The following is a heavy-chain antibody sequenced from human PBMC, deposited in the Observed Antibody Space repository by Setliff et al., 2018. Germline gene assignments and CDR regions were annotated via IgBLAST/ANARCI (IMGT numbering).Heavy chain of an antibody. CDR1: GGSISSSNW. J-gene: IGHJ3*02. CDR2: IYHSGST. D-gene: IGHD3-22*01. CDR3: ARASGTFYYDSSQNFDM. V-gene: IGHV4-4*02. Sequence: PSETLSLTCAVSGGSISSSNWWSWVRQPPGKGLEWIGEIYHSGSTNYNPSLKSRVTISVDKSKNQFSRKLSSVTAADTAVYYCARASGTFYYDSSQNFDMWGLGTMVTVSS.